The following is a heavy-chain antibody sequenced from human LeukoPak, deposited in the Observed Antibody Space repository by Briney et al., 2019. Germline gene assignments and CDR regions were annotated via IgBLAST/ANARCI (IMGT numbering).Heavy chain of an antibody. J-gene: IGHJ4*02. V-gene: IGHV3-48*01. CDR3: ARELENTAMVAWKFDS. CDR1: GFTFSSYS. Sequence: LPGGSLRLSCAASGFTFSSYSMSCVRQAPGKGLEWVSYISSSSSTIYYADSVKGRFTISRDNSKNRVYLQMKSLRVEDTALYYCARELENTAMVAWKFDSWGQGTLVTVSS. D-gene: IGHD5-18*01. CDR2: ISSSSSTI.